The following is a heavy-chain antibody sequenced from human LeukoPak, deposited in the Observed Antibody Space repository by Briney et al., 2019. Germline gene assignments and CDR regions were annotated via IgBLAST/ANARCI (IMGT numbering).Heavy chain of an antibody. CDR3: ARDVNYCSSTSCSLGMDV. J-gene: IGHJ6*02. V-gene: IGHV4-30-4*01. CDR2: IYYSGST. CDR1: GGSISSGDYY. Sequence: SQTLSPTCTVSGGSISSGDYYWSWIRQPPGKGLECIGYIYYSGSTYYNPSLKSRVTISVDTSKNQFSLKLSSVTAADTAVYYCARDVNYCSSTSCSLGMDVWGQGTTVTVSS. D-gene: IGHD2-2*01.